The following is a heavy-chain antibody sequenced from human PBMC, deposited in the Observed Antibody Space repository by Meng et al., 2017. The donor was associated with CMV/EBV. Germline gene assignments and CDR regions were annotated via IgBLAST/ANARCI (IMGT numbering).Heavy chain of an antibody. CDR3: ARTNYYDSSGYSGGYYYYGMDV. V-gene: IGHV4-59*01. CDR1: GGSISSYY. D-gene: IGHD3-22*01. Sequence: GSLRLSCTVSGGSISSYYWSWIRQLPGKGLEWIGYIYYSGSTNYNPSLKSRVTISVDTSKNQFSLKLSSVTAADTAVYYCARTNYYDSSGYSGGYYYYGMDVWGQGTTVTVSS. J-gene: IGHJ6*02. CDR2: IYYSGST.